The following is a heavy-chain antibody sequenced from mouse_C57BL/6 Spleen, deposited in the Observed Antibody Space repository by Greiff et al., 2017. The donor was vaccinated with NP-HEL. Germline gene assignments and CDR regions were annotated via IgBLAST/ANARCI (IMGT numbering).Heavy chain of an antibody. CDR1: GYTFTDYE. D-gene: IGHD1-1*01. V-gene: IGHV1-15*01. J-gene: IGHJ2*01. CDR3: TSRGGVVVATVDY. CDR2: IDPETGGT. Sequence: VQLQQSGAELVRPGASVTLSCKASGYTFTDYEMHWVKQTPVHGLEWIGAIDPETGGTAYNQKFKGKAILTADKSSSTAYMELRSLTSEDSAVYYCTSRGGVVVATVDYWGQGTTLTVSS.